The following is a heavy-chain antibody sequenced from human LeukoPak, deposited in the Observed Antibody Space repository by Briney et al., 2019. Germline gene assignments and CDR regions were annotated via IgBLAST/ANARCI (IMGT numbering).Heavy chain of an antibody. D-gene: IGHD5-24*01. CDR3: ARDGYNFGAFDI. CDR2: IDPSGGST. CDR1: GYTFTTSY. J-gene: IGHJ3*02. V-gene: IGHV1-46*01. Sequence: ASVKVSCKASGYTFTTSYLHWVRQAPGQGLEWMGIIDPSGGSTSYAQKFQGRVTMTRDMSTSTVYMELSSLRSEDTALYYCARDGYNFGAFDIWGQGTMVTVSS.